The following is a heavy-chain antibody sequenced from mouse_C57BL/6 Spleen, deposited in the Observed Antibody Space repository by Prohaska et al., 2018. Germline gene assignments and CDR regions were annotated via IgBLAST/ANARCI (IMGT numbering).Heavy chain of an antibody. CDR2: INPNNGGT. J-gene: IGHJ3*01. CDR3: ARGSYYYGSSLGFAY. Sequence: HGKSLEWIGYINPNNGGTSYNQKFKGKATLTVNKSSSTAYMELRSLTSEDSAVYYCARGSYYYGSSLGFAYWGQGTLVTVSA. D-gene: IGHD1-1*01. V-gene: IGHV1-22*01.